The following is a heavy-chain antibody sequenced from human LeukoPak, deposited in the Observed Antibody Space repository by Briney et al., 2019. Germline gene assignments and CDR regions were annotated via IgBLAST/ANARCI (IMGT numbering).Heavy chain of an antibody. Sequence: GGSLRLSCAASGFIFSDYYMTWVRQAPGKGLEWVGRIFSKTEGETTDYAAPVKGRFTISRDDSKNTVFLLMNSLKTEDTAVYYCTTTLSVIARGYWGQGTLVTVSS. CDR3: TTTLSVIARGY. CDR2: IFSKTEGETT. J-gene: IGHJ4*02. D-gene: IGHD2-21*01. CDR1: GFIFSDYY. V-gene: IGHV3-15*01.